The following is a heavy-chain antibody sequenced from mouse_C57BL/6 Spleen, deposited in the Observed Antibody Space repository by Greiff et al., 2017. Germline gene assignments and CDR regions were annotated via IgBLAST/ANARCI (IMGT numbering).Heavy chain of an antibody. D-gene: IGHD1-1*02. CDR2: IYIGNGYP. CDR3: ASCGDYAMDY. Sequence: DVQLQESGAELVRPGSSVKMSCKTSGSTFTSSGITWVKQRPGQGLDWIGYIYIGNGYPEYTERFKGKATLTSDTSSSTAYMQLSSMTSEDSAIYFCASCGDYAMDYWGQGTTVTVSS. V-gene: IGHV1-58*01. CDR1: GSTFTSSG. J-gene: IGHJ4*01.